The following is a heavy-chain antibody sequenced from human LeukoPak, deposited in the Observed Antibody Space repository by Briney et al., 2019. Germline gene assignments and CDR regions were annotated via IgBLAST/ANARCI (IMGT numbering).Heavy chain of an antibody. J-gene: IGHJ4*02. CDR3: AKGQCSRTADFEY. Sequence: GGSLRLSCAAPGITFDDYAMHCVRQAPGMGLEWVSLISGDSDYTYYADSVKGRFTISRDNSKNSLYLQMNTLRTEDNALYYCAKGQCSRTADFEYWGQGTLVTVSS. CDR1: GITFDDYA. CDR2: ISGDSDYT. V-gene: IGHV3-43*02. D-gene: IGHD3-10*02.